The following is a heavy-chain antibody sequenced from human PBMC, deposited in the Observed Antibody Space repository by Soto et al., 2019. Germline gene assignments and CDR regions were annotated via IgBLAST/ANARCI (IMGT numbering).Heavy chain of an antibody. CDR2: ISWDGSRS. Sequence: EVQLVESGGVVVQPGGSLRLSCAASGFTFYDYAMHWVXXXPXXXXXXXSLISWDGSRSYYADSVKGRFIISRDNSKESLSLLMTSLGXXXXXXXXXXXXXXXXXXXXXXXRLXXXGQGTQVTVSS. CDR3: XXXXXXXXXXXXXXRLXX. J-gene: IGHJ5*02. CDR1: GFTFYDYA. V-gene: IGHV3-43D*04.